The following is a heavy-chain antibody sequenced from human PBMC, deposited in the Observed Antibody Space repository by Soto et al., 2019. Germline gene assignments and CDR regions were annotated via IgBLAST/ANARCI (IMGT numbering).Heavy chain of an antibody. D-gene: IGHD6-19*01. CDR1: GFTFDDYA. Sequence: GGSLRLSCAASGFTFDDYAMHWVRQAPGKGLEWVSGISWNSGSIGYADSVKGRFTISRDNAKNSLYLQMNSLRAEDTALYYCAKDMSETIAVADYWGQGTLVTVSS. CDR3: AKDMSETIAVADY. CDR2: ISWNSGSI. J-gene: IGHJ4*02. V-gene: IGHV3-9*01.